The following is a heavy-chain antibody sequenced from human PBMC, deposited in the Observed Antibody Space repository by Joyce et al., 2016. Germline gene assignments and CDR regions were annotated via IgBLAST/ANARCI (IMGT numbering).Heavy chain of an antibody. V-gene: IGHV4-31*03. CDR1: GGSISGDTYY. D-gene: IGHD2-21*01. J-gene: IGHJ4*02. CDR3: ARGGGSFNDNILSPAIAFDY. CDR2: IYYPGNA. Sequence: QVQLQESGPGLVKPSQILSLTCTVSGGSISGDTYYWTWIRQHPRKGLEWSGYIYYPGNAYYTPSLSSRITNSIDTSKNQFSLRLSSVTAADTAMYYCARGGGSFNDNILSPAIAFDYWGQGTLVTVSS.